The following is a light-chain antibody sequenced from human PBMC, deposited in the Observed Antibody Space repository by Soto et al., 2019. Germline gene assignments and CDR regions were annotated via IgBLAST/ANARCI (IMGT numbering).Light chain of an antibody. CDR2: EAI. CDR1: SSDVEIYNL. V-gene: IGLV2-23*01. Sequence: QSALTQPASVSGSPGQSISISCSGTSSDVEIYNLVSWYQQHPGKAPKLIIFEAIKRPSGVSNRFSGAKSGNTASLTISGLQADDEADCYCCSFPGGGSVIFGGGTKLTVL. CDR3: CSFPGGGSVI. J-gene: IGLJ2*01.